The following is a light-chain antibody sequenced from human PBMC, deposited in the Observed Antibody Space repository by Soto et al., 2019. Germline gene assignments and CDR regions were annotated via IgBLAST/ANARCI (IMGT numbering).Light chain of an antibody. CDR1: QSVSSSY. J-gene: IGKJ5*01. V-gene: IGKV3-20*01. CDR3: QQYGGSPPIT. Sequence: EIVLTQSPGTLSLSPGERATLSCRASQSVSSSYLAWYQQKPGQAPRLLIYGASNRAAGIPDRFSGSGSGTDFSITITRLEPGDFAVYYCQQYGGSPPITFGPGTRLEIK. CDR2: GAS.